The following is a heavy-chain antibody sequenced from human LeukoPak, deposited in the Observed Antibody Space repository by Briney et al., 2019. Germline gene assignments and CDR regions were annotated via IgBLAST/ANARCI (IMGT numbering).Heavy chain of an antibody. V-gene: IGHV3-49*04. Sequence: GGSLRLSCAASGFTFDDYAMHWVRQAPGKGLEWVGFIRSKAYGGTTEYAASVKGRFTISRDDSKSIAYLQMNSLKTEDTAVYYCTRGGVKGTPIDYWGQGTLVTVSS. CDR3: TRGGVKGTPIDY. J-gene: IGHJ4*02. CDR2: IRSKAYGGTT. CDR1: GFTFDDYA.